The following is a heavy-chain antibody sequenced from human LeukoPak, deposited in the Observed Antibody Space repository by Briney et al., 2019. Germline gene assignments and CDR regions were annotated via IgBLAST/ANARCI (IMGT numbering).Heavy chain of an antibody. CDR1: VYTFSSYG. CDR3: ARSSLGTITAGPFDY. D-gene: IGHD5-12*01. J-gene: IGHJ4*02. Sequence: ASVNVSCKASVYTFSSYGIAWVRQAPGQRLEWMGWISGYNGNTNYAQKLQGRVSMTTDTSTTTAYMELRSLTSDDTALYYCARSSLGTITAGPFDYWGQGTLVTVSS. V-gene: IGHV1-18*01. CDR2: ISGYNGNT.